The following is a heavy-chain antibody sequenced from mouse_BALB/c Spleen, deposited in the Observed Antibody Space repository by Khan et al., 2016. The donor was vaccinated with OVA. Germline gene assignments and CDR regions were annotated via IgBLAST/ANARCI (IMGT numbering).Heavy chain of an antibody. CDR3: ARSKYLARY. Sequence: QVQLKESGPGLVAPSQSLSLTCTVYGSSLTRYGVHWVRQPPGKGLEWLGLIWAGGSTNYNWALMSRLSISIDNSKSLVFLIMNSLPTDDTALYYCARSKYLARYWGQGTTLTVSS. CDR1: GSSLTRYG. CDR2: IWAGGST. V-gene: IGHV2-9*02. D-gene: IGHD3-3*01. J-gene: IGHJ2*01.